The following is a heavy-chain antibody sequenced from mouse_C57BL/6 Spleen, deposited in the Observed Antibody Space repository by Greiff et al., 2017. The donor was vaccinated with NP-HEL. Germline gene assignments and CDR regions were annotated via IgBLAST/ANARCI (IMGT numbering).Heavy chain of an antibody. Sequence: QVQLQQSGAELVRPGASVTLSCKASGYTFTDYEMHWVKQTPVHGLEWIGAIDPETGGTAYNQKFKGKAILTADKSSSTAYMELRSLTSEDSAVYYCTSEAYYSKGYWGQGTTLTVSS. J-gene: IGHJ2*01. V-gene: IGHV1-15*01. CDR3: TSEAYYSKGY. D-gene: IGHD2-5*01. CDR1: GYTFTDYE. CDR2: IDPETGGT.